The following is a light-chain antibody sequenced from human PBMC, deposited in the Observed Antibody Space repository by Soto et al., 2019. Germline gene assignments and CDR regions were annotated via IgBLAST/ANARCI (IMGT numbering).Light chain of an antibody. CDR3: QYYGSSPWT. J-gene: IGKJ1*01. CDR1: QSVSSTY. CDR2: GAS. Sequence: EIVLTQSPGTLSLSPGERATLSCRASQSVSSTYLAWYQHKPGQAPRLLIYGASSRATGIPDRFSGSGSRTDFTLTISRLEPEDFAVYYCQYYGSSPWTFGQGTKVEIK. V-gene: IGKV3-20*01.